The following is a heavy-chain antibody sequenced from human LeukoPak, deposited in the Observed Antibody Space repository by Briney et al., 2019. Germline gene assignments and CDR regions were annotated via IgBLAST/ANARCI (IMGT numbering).Heavy chain of an antibody. J-gene: IGHJ4*02. Sequence: SVKVSCKAFGGSFGNFAVIWVRQAPGQGFEWMGRIIPTLGITNRAQKFQDRVTISADTSSSTAYMELSSLRSDDTAVYYCARDSAAAYYFDYWGQGTLVTVSS. CDR2: IIPTLGIT. CDR1: GGSFGNFA. D-gene: IGHD6-13*01. CDR3: ARDSAAAYYFDY. V-gene: IGHV1-69*04.